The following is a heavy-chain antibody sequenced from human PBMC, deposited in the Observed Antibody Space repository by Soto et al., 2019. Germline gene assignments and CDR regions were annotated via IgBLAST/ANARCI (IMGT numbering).Heavy chain of an antibody. CDR3: ARASGSSYWFDP. Sequence: SETLSLTCTVSGGSISSYCWSWIRQPPGKGLEWIGYIYYSGSTNYNPSLKSRVTISVDTSKNQFSLKLSSVTAADTAVYYCARASGSSYWFDPWGQGTLVTVSS. D-gene: IGHD1-26*01. J-gene: IGHJ5*02. CDR1: GGSISSYC. V-gene: IGHV4-59*01. CDR2: IYYSGST.